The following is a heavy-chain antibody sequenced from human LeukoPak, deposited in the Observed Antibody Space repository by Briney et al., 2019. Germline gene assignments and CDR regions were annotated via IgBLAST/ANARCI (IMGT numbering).Heavy chain of an antibody. D-gene: IGHD6-19*01. CDR3: ARHARDRGWPFDY. Sequence: SETLSLTCTVSGGSISSSSYYWGWIRQPSGKGLEWIGSIYYSGSTYYNPSLKSRVTISVDTSKNQFSLKLSSVTAADTAVYYCARHARDRGWPFDYWGQGTLVTVSS. CDR2: IYYSGST. CDR1: GGSISSSSYY. V-gene: IGHV4-39*01. J-gene: IGHJ4*02.